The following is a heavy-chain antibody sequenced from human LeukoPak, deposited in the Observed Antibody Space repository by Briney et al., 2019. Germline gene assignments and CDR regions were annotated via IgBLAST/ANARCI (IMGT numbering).Heavy chain of an antibody. CDR3: ARDSLYSSSNDY. CDR1: GGSISSYC. Sequence: PSETLSLTCTVSGGSISSYCWNWIRQPPGKGLEWIGYIYYSGSTNYNPSLKSRVTISVDTSKNQFSLNLTSVIAADTAVYYCARDSLYSSSNDYWGQGTLVTVSS. V-gene: IGHV4-59*01. CDR2: IYYSGST. J-gene: IGHJ4*02. D-gene: IGHD6-6*01.